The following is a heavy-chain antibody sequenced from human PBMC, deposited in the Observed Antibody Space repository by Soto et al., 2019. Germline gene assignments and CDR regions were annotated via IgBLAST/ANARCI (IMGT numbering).Heavy chain of an antibody. CDR2: ITGRGDST. CDR3: AKDLYVQPPSGWFDP. CDR1: GFPFSDHA. Sequence: EVQLLESGGGLVQPGGSLRLSCAASGFPFSDHAMHWVRQTPGKGLEWASAITGRGDSTYYADSVKGRFTISRDNSKSTLYLQMMSLRAEDTAVYYCAKDLYVQPPSGWFDPWGQGTVVTVSS. D-gene: IGHD1-26*01. V-gene: IGHV3-23*01. J-gene: IGHJ5*02.